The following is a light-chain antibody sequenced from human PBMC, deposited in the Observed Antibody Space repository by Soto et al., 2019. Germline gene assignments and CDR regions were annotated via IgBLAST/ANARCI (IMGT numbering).Light chain of an antibody. Sequence: DIVMTQSPLSLPVTLGQPASISCRSSQSLVHGDGNTYLNWYLQRPGQSPRRLISRVSNRDSGVPDRFSGSGSGTDFTLKISRVEAEDVGVYYCMQGTYRLTFGQGTKVEIK. J-gene: IGKJ1*01. CDR1: QSLVHGDGNTY. CDR2: RVS. CDR3: MQGTYRLT. V-gene: IGKV2-30*02.